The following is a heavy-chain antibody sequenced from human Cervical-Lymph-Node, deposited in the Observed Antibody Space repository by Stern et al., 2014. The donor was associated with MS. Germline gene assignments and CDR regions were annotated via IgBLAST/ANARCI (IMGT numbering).Heavy chain of an antibody. D-gene: IGHD4-11*01. CDR1: GGTFSTYA. Sequence: VQLLQSGAEVKKPGSSVKVSCKASGGTFSTYALSWVRQAPGQGLEWMGGIIPIFGTPTYAQQFQGRVTITADESTSTAYMELSSLRSEDAAVYYCARVHTETSHAFDLWGQGTMVTVSS. CDR2: IIPIFGTP. V-gene: IGHV1-69*01. CDR3: ARVHTETSHAFDL. J-gene: IGHJ3*01.